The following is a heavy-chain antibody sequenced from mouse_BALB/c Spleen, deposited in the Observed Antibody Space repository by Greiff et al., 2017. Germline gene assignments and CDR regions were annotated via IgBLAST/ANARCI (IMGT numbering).Heavy chain of an antibody. J-gene: IGHJ3*01. V-gene: IGHV1-9*01. D-gene: IGHD2-3*01. Sequence: QVQLQQSGAELMKPGASVKISCTATGYTFSSYWIEWVKQRPGHGLEWIGEILPGSGSTNYNEKFKGKATFTADTSSNTSYMQLSSLTSEDSAVYYCARFDGLFAYWGQGTLVTVSA. CDR2: ILPGSGST. CDR1: GYTFSSYW. CDR3: ARFDGLFAY.